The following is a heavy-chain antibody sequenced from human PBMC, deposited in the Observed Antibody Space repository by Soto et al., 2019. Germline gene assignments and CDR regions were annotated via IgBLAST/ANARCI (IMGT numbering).Heavy chain of an antibody. D-gene: IGHD1-26*01. CDR3: ARDLEKGGGSAGFDY. CDR2: INPKSGGT. J-gene: IGHJ4*02. Sequence: SVKVSCKASGYTFTVYYMHWVRQAPGQGLEWMGWINPKSGGTMYPQKFQGRVTMTWDTSISTAYMALTRLRSDETAVYYCARDLEKGGGSAGFDYWGQGTLVTASS. V-gene: IGHV1-2*02. CDR1: GYTFTVYY.